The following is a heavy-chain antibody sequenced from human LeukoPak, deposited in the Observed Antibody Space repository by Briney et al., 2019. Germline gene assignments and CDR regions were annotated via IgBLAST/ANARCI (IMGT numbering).Heavy chain of an antibody. D-gene: IGHD6-13*01. Sequence: SETLSLTCAVYGGSFSGYYWSWIRQPPGKGLEWIGEINHSGSTNYNPSLKSRVTISVDTSKNQFSLKLSSVTAADTAVYYCARASSWYFNLGWFDPWSQGTLVTVSS. CDR1: GGSFSGYY. CDR3: ARASSWYFNLGWFDP. V-gene: IGHV4-34*01. CDR2: INHSGST. J-gene: IGHJ5*02.